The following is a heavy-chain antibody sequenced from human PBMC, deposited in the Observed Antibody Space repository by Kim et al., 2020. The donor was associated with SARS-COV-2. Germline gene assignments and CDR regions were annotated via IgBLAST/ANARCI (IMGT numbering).Heavy chain of an antibody. Sequence: IYYADSVKGRFTISRDNAKNSLYLQMNSLRAEDTAVYYCARCVRGYYFDYWGQGTLVTVSS. CDR3: ARCVRGYYFDY. CDR2: I. J-gene: IGHJ4*02. V-gene: IGHV3-21*01.